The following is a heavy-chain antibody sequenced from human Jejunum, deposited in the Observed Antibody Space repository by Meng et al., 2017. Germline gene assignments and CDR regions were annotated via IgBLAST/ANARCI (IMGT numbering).Heavy chain of an antibody. CDR3: ARQFNYEYCSGYSSYYFDY. V-gene: IGHV3-48*03. CDR2: ISSSGSTI. Sequence: GESLKISCAASGFIFSNFEMNWVRQAPGKGLEWVSYISSSGSTIYYADSVKGRFNISRDNAKNSLFLQMNSLRADDAAVYYCARQFNYEYCSGYSSYYFDYWGQGTLVTVSS. CDR1: GFIFSNFE. J-gene: IGHJ4*02. D-gene: IGHD3-3*01.